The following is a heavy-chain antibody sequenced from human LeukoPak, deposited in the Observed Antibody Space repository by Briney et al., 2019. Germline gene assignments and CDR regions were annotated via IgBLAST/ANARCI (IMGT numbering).Heavy chain of an antibody. J-gene: IGHJ5*02. V-gene: IGHV3-48*04. Sequence: GGSLRLSCAASGFTFSSYSMNWVRQAPGKGLEWVSYISSSSSTIYYADSVKGRFTISRDNAKNSPYLQMNSLRADDTAVYYCARIIGVTGTDWFDPWGQGTLVTVSS. CDR3: ARIIGVTGTDWFDP. CDR1: GFTFSSYS. CDR2: ISSSSSTI. D-gene: IGHD6-13*01.